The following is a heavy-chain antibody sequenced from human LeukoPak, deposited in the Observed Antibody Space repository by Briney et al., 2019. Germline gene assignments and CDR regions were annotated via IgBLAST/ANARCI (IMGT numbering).Heavy chain of an antibody. J-gene: IGHJ4*02. CDR2: IYYSGST. Sequence: SETLSLTCTVSGGSTSSSSYYWGWIRQPPGKGLEWIGSIYYSGSTYYNPSLKSRVTISVDTSKNQFSLRLSSATAADTAVYFCARDAFGGSGSYIDYWGRGTLVTVSS. D-gene: IGHD3-10*01. V-gene: IGHV4-39*07. CDR3: ARDAFGGSGSYIDY. CDR1: GGSTSSSSYY.